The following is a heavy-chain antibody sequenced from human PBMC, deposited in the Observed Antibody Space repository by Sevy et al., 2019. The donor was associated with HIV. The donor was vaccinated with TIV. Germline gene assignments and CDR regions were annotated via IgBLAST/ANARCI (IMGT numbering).Heavy chain of an antibody. D-gene: IGHD2-15*01. CDR1: GFTFSSYW. CDR3: ARGGWRDYYYGMDV. Sequence: GGSLRRCCAASGFTFSSYWMSWVRQAPGKGLEWVANIKQDGSEKYYVDSVKGRFTISRDNAKNSLYLQMNSLRAEDTAVYYCARGGWRDYYYGMDVWGQGTTVTVSS. V-gene: IGHV3-7*03. CDR2: IKQDGSEK. J-gene: IGHJ6*02.